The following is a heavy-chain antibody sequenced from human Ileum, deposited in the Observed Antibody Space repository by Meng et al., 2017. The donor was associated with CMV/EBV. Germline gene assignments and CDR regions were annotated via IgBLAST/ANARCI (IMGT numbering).Heavy chain of an antibody. Sequence: GGSLRLSCAASGFTFSSYWMHWVRQVPGKGLVWVSSIKNDGTFTACADSVKSRFTVSRDNAKSTVYLQMNSLTVEDAAVYYCGDFEGGWGQGTLVTVTS. CDR2: IKNDGTFT. V-gene: IGHV3-74*01. CDR3: GDFEGG. D-gene: IGHD3-16*01. J-gene: IGHJ4*02. CDR1: GFTFSSYW.